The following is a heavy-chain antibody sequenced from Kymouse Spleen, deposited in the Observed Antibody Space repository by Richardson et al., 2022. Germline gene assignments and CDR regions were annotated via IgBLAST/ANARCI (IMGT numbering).Heavy chain of an antibody. D-gene: IGHD1-26*01. CDR3: ARGGSGSPYYYYGMDV. CDR1: GGSFSGYY. CDR2: INHSGST. J-gene: IGHJ6*02. Sequence: QVQLQQWGAGLLKPSETLSLTCAVYGGSFSGYYWSWIRQPPGKGLEWIGEINHSGSTNYNPSLKSRVTISVDTSKNQFSLKLSSVTAADTAVYYCARGGSGSPYYYYGMDVWGQGTTVTVSS. V-gene: IGHV4-34*01.